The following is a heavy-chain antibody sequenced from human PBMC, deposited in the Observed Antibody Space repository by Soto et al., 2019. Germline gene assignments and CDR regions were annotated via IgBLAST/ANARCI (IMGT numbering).Heavy chain of an antibody. J-gene: IGHJ6*02. CDR2: INHSGST. CDR3: ARGFSPERKTYYDILTGNRKPYYYYGMDV. D-gene: IGHD3-9*01. Sequence: SETLSLTCAVYGGSFSGYYWSWIRQPPGKGLEWIGEINHSGSTNYNPSLKSRVTISVDTSKNQFSLKLSSVTAADTAVYYCARGFSPERKTYYDILTGNRKPYYYYGMDVWGQGTTVTVSS. V-gene: IGHV4-34*01. CDR1: GGSFSGYY.